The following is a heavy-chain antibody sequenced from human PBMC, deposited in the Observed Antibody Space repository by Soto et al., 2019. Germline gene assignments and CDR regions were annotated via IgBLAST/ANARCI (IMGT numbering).Heavy chain of an antibody. CDR3: AKVASV. Sequence: EVQLLESGGGLVQPGGSLRHSCAASGFTFSSYIMTWVRQAPGKGLEWVSGISASGLTTNYADSVKGRFTISRDKSKDTLYLQMNSLRVEDTAVYYCAKVASVWGQGTLVTVSS. CDR1: GFTFSSYI. CDR2: ISASGLTT. J-gene: IGHJ4*02. V-gene: IGHV3-23*01.